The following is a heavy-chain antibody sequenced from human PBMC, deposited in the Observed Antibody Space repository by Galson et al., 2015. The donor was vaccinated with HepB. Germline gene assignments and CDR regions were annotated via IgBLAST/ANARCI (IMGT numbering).Heavy chain of an antibody. V-gene: IGHV3-33*01. D-gene: IGHD2-2*01. CDR2: IWYDGSNQ. CDR3: AREDPTVAVAILDY. Sequence: SLRLSCAASGFTFSRHGMHWVRQAPGKGLEWVALIWYDGSNQYYGDSVKGRFTISRDNAKNTLYLQMNSLRVEDTAVYYCAREDPTVAVAILDYWGQGTLVAVPS. J-gene: IGHJ4*02. CDR1: GFTFSRHG.